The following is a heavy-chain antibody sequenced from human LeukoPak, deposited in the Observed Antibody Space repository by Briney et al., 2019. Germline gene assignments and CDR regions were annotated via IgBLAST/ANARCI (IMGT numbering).Heavy chain of an antibody. CDR2: IYYSGST. Sequence: SETLSLTSTVSGGSISSGDYYWSWIRQPPGKGLEWIGYIYYSGSTYYSPSLKSRVTISVDTSKNQFSLKLSSVTAADTAVYYCARALRSYCSSTSCYHAPGAFDIWGQGTMVTVSS. V-gene: IGHV4-30-4*08. D-gene: IGHD2-2*01. J-gene: IGHJ3*02. CDR3: ARALRSYCSSTSCYHAPGAFDI. CDR1: GGSISSGDYY.